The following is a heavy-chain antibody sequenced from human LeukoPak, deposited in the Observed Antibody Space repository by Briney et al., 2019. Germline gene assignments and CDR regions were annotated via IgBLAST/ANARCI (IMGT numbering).Heavy chain of an antibody. CDR3: ARGRGGTMFGVVLGYMDV. CDR1: GGSISSFY. J-gene: IGHJ6*03. D-gene: IGHD3-3*01. Sequence: SETLSLTCTVSGGSISSFYWSWIRQPAGKGLEWIGRIYTSGSTNYNPSLKSRVTMSVDTSKNQFSLKLSSVTAADTAVYYCARGRGGTMFGVVLGYMDVWGKGTTVTVSS. CDR2: IYTSGST. V-gene: IGHV4-4*07.